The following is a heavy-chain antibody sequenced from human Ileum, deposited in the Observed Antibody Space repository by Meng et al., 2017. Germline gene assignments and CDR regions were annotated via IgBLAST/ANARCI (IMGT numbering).Heavy chain of an antibody. Sequence: GGSLRLSCAASGFTFSSYSMNWVRQAPGKGLEWVSSISSSSSYIYYADSVKGRFTIYRDNDKNSLYLQMNSLRAEDTAVYYCSRPSGSGSYYNSPDYWGQGTLVTVSS. CDR2: ISSSSSYI. J-gene: IGHJ4*02. V-gene: IGHV3-21*01. CDR3: SRPSGSGSYYNSPDY. CDR1: GFTFSSYS. D-gene: IGHD3-10*01.